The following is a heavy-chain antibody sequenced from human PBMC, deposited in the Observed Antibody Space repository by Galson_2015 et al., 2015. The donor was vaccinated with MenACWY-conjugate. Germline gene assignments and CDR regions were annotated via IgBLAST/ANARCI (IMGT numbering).Heavy chain of an antibody. V-gene: IGHV3-74*01. CDR3: ARLGGNYITTSRFDY. CDR1: GFTFSTYW. Sequence: SLRLSCAASGFTFSTYWMHWVRQAPGKGLVWVSRINSDGRSTSYADSVKGRFTISRDNAKNTLYLQMNSLRADDTAVYYCARLGGNYITTSRFDYWGQGALVTVSS. CDR2: INSDGRST. D-gene: IGHD1-26*01. J-gene: IGHJ4*02.